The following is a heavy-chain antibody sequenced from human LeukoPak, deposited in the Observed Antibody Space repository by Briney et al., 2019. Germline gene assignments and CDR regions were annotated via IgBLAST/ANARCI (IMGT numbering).Heavy chain of an antibody. Sequence: GGSLRLSCAASGFTFSSYEMNWVRQAPGKGLEWVSALSGSGDSTYYADSVKGRFTISRDNSKNTLYLQMNSLRAEDTAVYYCAKVTYDYVWGSYETWGQGTLVTVSS. D-gene: IGHD3-16*01. CDR1: GFTFSSYE. V-gene: IGHV3-23*01. J-gene: IGHJ5*02. CDR3: AKVTYDYVWGSYET. CDR2: LSGSGDST.